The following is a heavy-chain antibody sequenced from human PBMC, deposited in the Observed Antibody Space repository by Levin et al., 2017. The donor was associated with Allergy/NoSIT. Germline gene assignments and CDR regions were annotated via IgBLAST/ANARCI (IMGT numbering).Heavy chain of an antibody. Sequence: GESLKISCKASGYTFTSYGISWVRQAPGQGLEWMGWISAYNGNTNYAQKLQGRVTMTTDTSTSTAYMELRSLRSDDTAVYYCARPRSRHHYDILTGYQIIGPFDYWGQGTLVTVSS. V-gene: IGHV1-18*01. D-gene: IGHD3-9*01. CDR3: ARPRSRHHYDILTGYQIIGPFDY. J-gene: IGHJ4*02. CDR2: ISAYNGNT. CDR1: GYTFTSYG.